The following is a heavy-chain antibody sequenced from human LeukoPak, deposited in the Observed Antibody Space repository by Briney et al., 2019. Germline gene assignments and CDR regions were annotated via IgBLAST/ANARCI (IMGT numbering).Heavy chain of an antibody. CDR3: ARTARHLDY. D-gene: IGHD5-18*01. CDR2: ISGSGTDI. CDR1: GFPFSTFW. Sequence: GGSLRLSCAVSGFPFSTFWMSWVRQAPGKGLECLSYISGSGTDINYADSVRGRFTISGDNAKNLLYLQMNDLRLEDTAVYYCARTARHLDYWGQGTLVTVSS. J-gene: IGHJ4*02. V-gene: IGHV3-21*05.